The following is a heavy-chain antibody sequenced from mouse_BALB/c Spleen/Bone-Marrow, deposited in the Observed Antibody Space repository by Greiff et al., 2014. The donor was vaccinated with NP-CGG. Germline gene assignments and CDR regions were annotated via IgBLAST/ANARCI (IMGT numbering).Heavy chain of an antibody. Sequence: EVHLEESGGGLVKPGESLKFSCAASGITVSSYTMSWVRQTPEKRLEWVASITGGGTTYYPDSVMGRSTISRDNARNILYLQVGSLMSADAAIYYCARRYGYVDAMDYWGQGTSVTVSS. CDR2: ITGGGTT. V-gene: IGHV5-6-5*01. D-gene: IGHD1-2*01. J-gene: IGHJ4*01. CDR3: ARRYGYVDAMDY. CDR1: GITVSSYT.